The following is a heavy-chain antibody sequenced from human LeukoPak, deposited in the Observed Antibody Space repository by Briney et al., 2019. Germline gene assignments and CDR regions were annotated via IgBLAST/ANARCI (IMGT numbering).Heavy chain of an antibody. D-gene: IGHD4-17*01. CDR1: GFTFGDYA. J-gene: IGHJ6*03. CDR3: ARDQLGGDPGNYYYYYMDV. V-gene: IGHV3-49*03. Sequence: PGGSLRLSCATSGFTFGDYAMSWFRQAPGKGLEWVGFVRSKIYGGAIEYAASVKGRFTISRDDSKSIAYLQMNSLRTEDTGLYYCARDQLGGDPGNYYYYYMDVWAKGPRSPSP. CDR2: VRSKIYGGAI.